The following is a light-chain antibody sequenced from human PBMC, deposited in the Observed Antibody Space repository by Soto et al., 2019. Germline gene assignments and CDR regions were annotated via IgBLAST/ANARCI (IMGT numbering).Light chain of an antibody. CDR3: QQYGRSPFT. CDR2: GAS. CDR1: QRMTNNF. J-gene: IGKJ2*01. Sequence: EIVLTQSPDTLSLSPGERVTLSCRASQRMTNNFLAWFQQKPGLAPRLLIHGASTRASGVPDRFPCGGSGTACVLTISRVEPEDFAVYYCQQYGRSPFTFGQGTKLQIK. V-gene: IGKV3-20*01.